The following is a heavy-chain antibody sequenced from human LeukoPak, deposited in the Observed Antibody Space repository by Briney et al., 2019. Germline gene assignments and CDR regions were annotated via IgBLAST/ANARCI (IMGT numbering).Heavy chain of an antibody. CDR2: ISTSGST. CDR3: ARDVHGSGTWDWFDP. CDR1: GGSISNYY. Sequence: SETLSLTCTVSGGSISNYYWSWIRQPAGKGLEWIRRISTSGSTNYNPSLKSRVTMSVDTSKNQLSLKLSSVNAADTAVYYCARDVHGSGTWDWFDPWGQGTLVTVSS. V-gene: IGHV4-4*07. J-gene: IGHJ5*02. D-gene: IGHD3-10*01.